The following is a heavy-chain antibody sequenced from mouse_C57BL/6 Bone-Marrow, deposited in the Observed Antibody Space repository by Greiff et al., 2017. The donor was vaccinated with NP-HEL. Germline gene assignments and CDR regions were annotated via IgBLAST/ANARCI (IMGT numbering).Heavy chain of an antibody. CDR2: VYPYNGGT. CDR1: GFTFTDYY. V-gene: IGHV1-36*01. J-gene: IGHJ1*03. D-gene: IGHD1-2*01. CDR3: ACRFHYYEGYFDV. Sequence: VQLKESGPVLVKPGPSVKISCKASGFTFTDYYMHWVKQSHGKSLEWIGLVYPYNGGTSYNQKFKGKATLTVDTSSSTAYMELNSLTSEDSAVYYCACRFHYYEGYFDVWGTGTTVTVSS.